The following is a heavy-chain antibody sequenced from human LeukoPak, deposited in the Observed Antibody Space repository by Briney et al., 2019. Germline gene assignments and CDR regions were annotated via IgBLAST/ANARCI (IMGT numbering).Heavy chain of an antibody. CDR2: IIPIFGTA. CDR1: GGTFSSYA. Sequence: ASVKVSCKASGGTFSSYAISWVRQAPGQGLEWMGGIIPIFGTANYAQKFQGRVTITTDESTSTAYMELSSLRSEDTAVYYCARGVWGSYRYPESAYYYMDVWGKGTTVTVSS. D-gene: IGHD3-16*02. CDR3: ARGVWGSYRYPESAYYYMDV. J-gene: IGHJ6*03. V-gene: IGHV1-69*05.